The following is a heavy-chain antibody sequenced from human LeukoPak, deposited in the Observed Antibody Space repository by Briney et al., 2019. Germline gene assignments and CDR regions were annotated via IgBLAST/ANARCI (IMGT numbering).Heavy chain of an antibody. CDR3: ARAVVVVAATKHHFDY. D-gene: IGHD2-15*01. CDR2: INHSGST. J-gene: IGHJ4*02. Sequence: GSLRLSCAASGFTFSSYAMHWVRQPPGKGLEWIGEINHSGSTNYNPSLKSRVTISVDTSKNQFSLKLSSVTAADTAVYYCARAVVVVAATKHHFDYWGQGTLVTVSS. CDR1: GFTFSSYA. V-gene: IGHV4-34*01.